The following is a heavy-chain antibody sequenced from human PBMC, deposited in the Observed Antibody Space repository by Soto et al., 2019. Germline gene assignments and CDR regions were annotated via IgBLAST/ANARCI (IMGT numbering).Heavy chain of an antibody. CDR2: MNPNSGNT. CDR1: GYTFTSYD. CDR3: ARERNMYGMDV. J-gene: IGHJ6*02. D-gene: IGHD1-1*01. V-gene: IGHV1-8*01. Sequence: QVQLVQSGAEVKKPGASVKVSCKASGYTFTSYDINWVRQATGQGLEWMGWMNPNSGNTVYAQKFQDRVTMTRNTSISTAYMELSSLRAADTAVYYCARERNMYGMDVWGQGTTVTVSS.